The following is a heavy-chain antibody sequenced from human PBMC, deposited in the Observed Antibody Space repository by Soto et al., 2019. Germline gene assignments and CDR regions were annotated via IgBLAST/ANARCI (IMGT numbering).Heavy chain of an antibody. J-gene: IGHJ4*02. D-gene: IGHD4-17*01. V-gene: IGHV1-8*01. CDR3: XRGIAXXDYGXXMSEDYFDY. CDR1: GYTFTSYD. CDR2: MNPNSGNT. Sequence: SVKVSCKASGYTFTSYDINWVRQATGQGLEWMGWMNPNSGNTGYAQKFQGRVTMTRNTSISTAYMELSSLRSEDTAVYYCXRGIAXXDYGXXMSEDYFDYWGQGTLVTVS.